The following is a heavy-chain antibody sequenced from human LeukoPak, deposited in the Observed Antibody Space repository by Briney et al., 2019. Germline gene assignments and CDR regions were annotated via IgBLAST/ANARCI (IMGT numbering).Heavy chain of an antibody. D-gene: IGHD6-6*01. V-gene: IGHV3-23*01. CDR2: ISGSGGST. CDR3: AKAKGSIAARPDAFDI. J-gene: IGHJ3*02. CDR1: GFTFSSYA. Sequence: PGGSLRLSCAASGFTFSSYAMSWVRQAPGKGLEWVSAISGSGGSTYYADSVKGRFTISRDNSKNTLYLQMNSLRAEDTAVYYCAKAKGSIAARPDAFDIWGQGTMVTVSS.